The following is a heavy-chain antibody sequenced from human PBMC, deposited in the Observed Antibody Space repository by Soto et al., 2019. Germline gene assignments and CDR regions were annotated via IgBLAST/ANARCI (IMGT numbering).Heavy chain of an antibody. CDR1: GGSISSYY. V-gene: IGHV4-59*08. J-gene: IGHJ5*02. CDR2: IYYSGST. CDR3: ARLMNWFDP. Sequence: SETLSLTCTVSGGSISSYYWSWIRQPPGKGLEWIGYIYYSGSTNYNPSLKSRVTISVDTSKNQFSLKLSSVTAANTAVYYCARLMNWFDPWGKGTLVTVSS.